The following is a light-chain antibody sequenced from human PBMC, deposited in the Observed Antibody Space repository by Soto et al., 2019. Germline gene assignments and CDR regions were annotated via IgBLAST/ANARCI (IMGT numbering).Light chain of an antibody. CDR1: QSVSFN. V-gene: IGKV3-15*01. Sequence: EIVMTQSPATLSVSPGDRATLSCWASQSVSFNLAWYQQKPGQAPRLLIYGASSRATGVPARFSASGSGTALTLTISSLQSEDFAVYYCQQYNDWPFTFGPGTKVDIK. J-gene: IGKJ3*01. CDR2: GAS. CDR3: QQYNDWPFT.